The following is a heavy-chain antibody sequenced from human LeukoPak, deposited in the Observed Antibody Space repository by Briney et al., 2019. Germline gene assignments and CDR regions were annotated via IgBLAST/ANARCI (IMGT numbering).Heavy chain of an antibody. CDR3: AKASRRHCGSTVCYTLDY. V-gene: IGHV3-53*01. D-gene: IGHD2-2*02. J-gene: IGHJ4*02. CDR2: IYSGGST. Sequence: GGSLRLSCAASEFSVGSNYMTWVRQAPGKGLEWVSLIYSGGSTYYADSVKGRFTISRDNTKNTLYLQMNSLRADDTAVYYCAKASRRHCGSTVCYTLDYWGQGTLVTVSS. CDR1: EFSVGSNY.